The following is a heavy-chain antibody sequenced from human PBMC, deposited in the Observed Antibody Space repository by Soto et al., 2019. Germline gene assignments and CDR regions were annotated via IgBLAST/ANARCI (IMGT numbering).Heavy chain of an antibody. V-gene: IGHV3-23*01. D-gene: IGHD3-16*02. Sequence: GGSLRLSCAASGFIFSDFAMTWVRQIPGKGLEWVSGISGSGGKTYYADSVKGRFTISRDNAKNTLYLQMNSLRAEDTAVYYCARDGGVIVSCMDVWGQGTTVTVSS. CDR3: ARDGGVIVSCMDV. CDR2: ISGSGGKT. J-gene: IGHJ6*02. CDR1: GFIFSDFA.